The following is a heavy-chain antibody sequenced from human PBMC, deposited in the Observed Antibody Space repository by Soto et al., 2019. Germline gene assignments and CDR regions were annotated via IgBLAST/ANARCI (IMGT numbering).Heavy chain of an antibody. CDR2: IYSSGTT. CDR3: ASLSSDYYYFYGMDV. V-gene: IGHV3-53*01. CDR1: GFTVNNNY. J-gene: IGHJ6*02. Sequence: GGSLRLSCAASGFTVNNNYMTWVRQAPGKGLEWVSLIYSSGTTYYTDSVKGRFTISRDISNNTLYLQMNSLRAEDTAVYYCASLSSDYYYFYGMDVWGQGTTVTVSS.